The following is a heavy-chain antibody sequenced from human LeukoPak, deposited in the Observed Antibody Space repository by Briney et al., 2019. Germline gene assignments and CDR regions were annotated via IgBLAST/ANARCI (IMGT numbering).Heavy chain of an antibody. CDR3: ARVRAYYYMDV. J-gene: IGHJ6*03. Sequence: SETLSLTCTVYGGSISSYYWSWIRQPPGKGLEWIGYIYYSGSTNYNPSLKSRVTIPVDTSKNQFSLKLSSVTAADTAVYYCARVRAYYYMDVWGKGTTVTVSS. CDR1: GGSISSYY. CDR2: IYYSGST. V-gene: IGHV4-59*01. D-gene: IGHD4/OR15-4a*01.